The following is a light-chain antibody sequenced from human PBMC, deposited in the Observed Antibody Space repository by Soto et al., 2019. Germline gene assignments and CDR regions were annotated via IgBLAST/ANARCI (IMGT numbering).Light chain of an antibody. CDR2: GNS. V-gene: IGLV1-40*01. J-gene: IGLJ2*01. CDR1: SSNIGAGYD. CDR3: QAYDSSLSAVV. Sequence: QSVLTQPPSVSGAPGQRVTISCTGSSSNIGAGYDVHWYQQLPGTAPKLLIYGNSNRPSGVPDRFSGSKSGTSASLAITGLQAEDEAYYYWQAYDSSLSAVVFGGGTKLTVL.